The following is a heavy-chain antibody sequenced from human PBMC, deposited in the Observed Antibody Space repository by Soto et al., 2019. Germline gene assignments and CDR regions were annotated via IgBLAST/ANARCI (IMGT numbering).Heavy chain of an antibody. CDR2: ISSSSSTI. Sequence: EVQLVESGGGLVQPGGSLRLSCAASGFTFSSYSMNWVRQAPGKGLEWVSYISSSSSTIYYADSVKGRFTISRDNAKNSLYLQMNSLRAEDTAVYYCVWESSRTDYYYYMDVWGKGTTVTVSS. CDR1: GFTFSSYS. CDR3: VWESSRTDYYYYMDV. D-gene: IGHD6-13*01. J-gene: IGHJ6*03. V-gene: IGHV3-48*01.